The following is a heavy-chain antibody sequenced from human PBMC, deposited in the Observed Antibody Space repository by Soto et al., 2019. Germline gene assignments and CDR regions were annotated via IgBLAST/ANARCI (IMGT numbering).Heavy chain of an antibody. CDR2: ITSRGNYM. CDR3: ARDPGDYCC. D-gene: IGHD2-21*02. Sequence: EVQLVESGGGLVKPGGSLRLSCAASGFAFSSYHMNWVRQAPGKGLEWVSSITSRGNYMYYADSVKGRYTISRDNAKNSLYLQMNSLIAEDTAVYYCARDPGDYCCWGQGTLDTVSS. V-gene: IGHV3-21*01. CDR1: GFAFSSYH. J-gene: IGHJ4*02.